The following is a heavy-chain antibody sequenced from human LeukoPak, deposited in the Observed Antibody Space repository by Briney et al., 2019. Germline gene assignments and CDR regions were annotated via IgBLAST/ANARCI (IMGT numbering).Heavy chain of an antibody. CDR1: GFTVSSNY. V-gene: IGHV3-53*01. D-gene: IGHD5-18*01. Sequence: PGGSLRLSCAASGFTVSSNYMSWVRQAPGKGLEWVSVIYSGGSTYYADSVKGRFTISRDNSNNTLYLQMNSLRAEDTAVYYCARDPEVDTAMVTLGDWGQGTLVTVSS. J-gene: IGHJ4*02. CDR3: ARDPEVDTAMVTLGD. CDR2: IYSGGST.